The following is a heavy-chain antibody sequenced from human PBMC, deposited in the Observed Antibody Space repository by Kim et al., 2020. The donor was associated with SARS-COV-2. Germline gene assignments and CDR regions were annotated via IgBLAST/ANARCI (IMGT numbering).Heavy chain of an antibody. Sequence: RFTISRDNAKNSLYLQMNSLRAEDTAVYYCARLKYYDILTGYTHTHNFDYWGQGPLVTVSS. V-gene: IGHV3-11*03. J-gene: IGHJ4*02. D-gene: IGHD3-9*01. CDR3: ARLKYYDILTGYTHTHNFDY.